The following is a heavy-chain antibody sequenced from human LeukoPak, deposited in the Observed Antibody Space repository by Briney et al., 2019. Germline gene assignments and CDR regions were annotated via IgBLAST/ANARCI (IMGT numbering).Heavy chain of an antibody. CDR2: VDPNSGGP. D-gene: IGHD3-22*01. J-gene: IGHJ4*02. Sequence: ASVKVSCKASGYTFTDYYIHWVRHAPGQGLEWIGWVDPNSGGPNLAQKFQGRVTMTRDTSITTAYMELHSLTSDDTAVYYCARDLGAYDSSGYYYWGQGTLVTVSS. V-gene: IGHV1-2*02. CDR1: GYTFTDYY. CDR3: ARDLGAYDSSGYYY.